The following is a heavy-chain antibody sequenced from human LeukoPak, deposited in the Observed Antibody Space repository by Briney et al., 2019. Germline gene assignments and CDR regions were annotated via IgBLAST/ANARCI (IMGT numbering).Heavy chain of an antibody. V-gene: IGHV1-18*01. D-gene: IGHD5-18*01. CDR2: ISAYNGNT. CDR1: GYTFTSYG. J-gene: IGHJ4*02. CDR3: ARGGSVDTAGGTSLDY. Sequence: ASVKVSCKASGYTFTSYGISWVRQAPGQGLEWMGWISAYNGNTNYAQKLQGRVTMTTDTSTSTAYMELRSLRSDDTAVYYCARGGSVDTAGGTSLDYWGQGTLVTVSS.